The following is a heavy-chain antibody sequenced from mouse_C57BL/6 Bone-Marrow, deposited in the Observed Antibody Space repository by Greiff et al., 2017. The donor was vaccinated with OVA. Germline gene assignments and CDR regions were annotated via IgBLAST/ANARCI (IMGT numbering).Heavy chain of an antibody. V-gene: IGHV6-6*01. CDR1: GFTFSDAW. CDR3: TRGSSHYYAMDY. Sequence: EVKLQESGGGLVQPGGSMKLSCAASGFTFSDAWMDWVRQSPEKGLEWVAEIRNKANNHATYYAESVKGRFTISRDDSKSSVYLQMNSLRAEDTGIYYCTRGSSHYYAMDYWGQGTSVTVSS. CDR2: IRNKANNHAT. D-gene: IGHD1-1*01. J-gene: IGHJ4*01.